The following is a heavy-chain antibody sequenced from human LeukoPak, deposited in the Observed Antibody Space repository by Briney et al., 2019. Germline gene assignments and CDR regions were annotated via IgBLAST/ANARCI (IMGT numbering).Heavy chain of an antibody. CDR3: ASFSGYSYGFDFDY. CDR2: IIPIFGTA. J-gene: IGHJ4*02. V-gene: IGHV1-69*05. CDR1: GGTFSSYA. Sequence: SVMVPCKASGGTFSSYAISWVPQAPGQGLEWMGGIIPIFGTANYAQKFQGRVTITTDESTSTAYMELSSLRSEDTAVYYCASFSGYSYGFDFDYWGQGTLVTVSS. D-gene: IGHD5-18*01.